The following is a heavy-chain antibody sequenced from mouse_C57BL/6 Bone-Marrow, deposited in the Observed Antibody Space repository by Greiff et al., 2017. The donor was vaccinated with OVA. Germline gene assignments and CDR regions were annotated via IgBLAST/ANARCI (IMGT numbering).Heavy chain of an antibody. D-gene: IGHD1-1*01. J-gene: IGHJ3*01. CDR1: GFTFSSYA. CDR2: ISDGGSYT. Sequence: EVQGVESGGGLVKPGGSLKLSCAASGFTFSSYAMSWVRQTPVQRLEWVATISDGGSYTYYPDNVKGRFTISRDNAKNNLYLQMSHLKSKDTAMYDSARNYYGNSSWFAYWGQGALVTGSA. CDR3: ARNYYGNSSWFAY. V-gene: IGHV5-4*01.